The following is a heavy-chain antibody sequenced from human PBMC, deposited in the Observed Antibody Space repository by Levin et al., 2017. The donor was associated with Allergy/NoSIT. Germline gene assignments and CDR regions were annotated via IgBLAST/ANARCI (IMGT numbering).Heavy chain of an antibody. D-gene: IGHD3-3*01. CDR3: ARGGDFLEWLLYGYYFDY. Sequence: GESLKISCKGSGYSFTSYWIGWVRQMPGKGLEWMGIIYPGDSDTRYSPSFQGQVTISADKSISTAYLQWSSLKASDTAMYYCARGGDFLEWLLYGYYFDYWGQGTLVTVSS. J-gene: IGHJ4*02. CDR1: GYSFTSYW. V-gene: IGHV5-51*01. CDR2: IYPGDSDT.